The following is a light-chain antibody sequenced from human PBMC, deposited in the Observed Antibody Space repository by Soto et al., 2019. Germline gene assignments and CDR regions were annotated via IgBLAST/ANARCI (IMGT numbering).Light chain of an antibody. V-gene: IGLV2-23*02. Sequence: QSALTQPASVSGSPGQSITISCTGTSSDVGSYNLVSWYQQHPGKAPKLMIYEVSKRPSGVSNRFSGSKSGNTASLTISGLQVEDEADYYCCSYAGSSTYVVFGGGIQLTVL. CDR1: SSDVGSYNL. CDR2: EVS. J-gene: IGLJ2*01. CDR3: CSYAGSSTYVV.